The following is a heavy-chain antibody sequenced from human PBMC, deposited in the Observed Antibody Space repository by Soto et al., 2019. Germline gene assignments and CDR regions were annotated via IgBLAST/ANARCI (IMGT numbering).Heavy chain of an antibody. V-gene: IGHV1-46*01. CDR3: ARALNGGNPGTAFFDY. Sequence: ASVKVSCKASGYTFTSYYMHWVRQAPGQGLEWMGIINPSGGSTSYAQKFQGRVTMTRGTSTSTVYMELSSLRSEDTAVYYCARALNGGNPGTAFFDYWGQGTLVTVSS. CDR1: GYTFTSYY. J-gene: IGHJ4*02. D-gene: IGHD2-15*01. CDR2: INPSGGST.